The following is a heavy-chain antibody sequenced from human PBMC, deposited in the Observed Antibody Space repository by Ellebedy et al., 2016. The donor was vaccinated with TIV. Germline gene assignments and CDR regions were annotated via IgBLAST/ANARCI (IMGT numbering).Heavy chain of an antibody. J-gene: IGHJ4*01. CDR2: INGDGGFT. CDR3: STLSDTGY. CDR1: GFTISRHW. V-gene: IGHV3-74*01. Sequence: PGGSLRLSCAASGFTISRHWMHWIRQAPGKGLVWLSRINGDGGFTSHADFVKGRFTISRDNAKNTLYLQMNSLKAEDTAMYYCSTLSDTGYWGHGTLVTVSS. D-gene: IGHD2-21*02.